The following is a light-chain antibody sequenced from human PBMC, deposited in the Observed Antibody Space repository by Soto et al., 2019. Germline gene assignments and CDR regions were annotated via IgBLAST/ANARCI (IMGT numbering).Light chain of an antibody. CDR1: QSVSSRY. Sequence: EIVLTQSPGTLSLSPGEGATLSCRASQSVSSRYLAWYQQKPGQPPRLLIYGASSRATGIPDRFSGSGSGTDFTLTIRGLDPQASAAYFCQQYDSSPSTFGGGTKVDIK. V-gene: IGKV3-20*01. J-gene: IGKJ4*01. CDR2: GAS. CDR3: QQYDSSPST.